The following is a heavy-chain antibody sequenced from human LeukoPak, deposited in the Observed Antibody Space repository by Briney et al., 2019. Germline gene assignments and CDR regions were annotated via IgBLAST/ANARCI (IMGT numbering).Heavy chain of an antibody. CDR1: GGSISSYY. J-gene: IGHJ5*02. V-gene: IGHV4-59*01. CDR3: ARDSYYDSSGYQGEFDP. CDR2: IYYSGST. D-gene: IGHD3-22*01. Sequence: SETLSLTCTVSGGSISSYYWSWIRQPPGKGLEWIGYIYYSGSTNYNPSLKSRVTISVDTSKNQFSLKLSSVTAADTAVYYCARDSYYDSSGYQGEFDPWGQGTLVTVSS.